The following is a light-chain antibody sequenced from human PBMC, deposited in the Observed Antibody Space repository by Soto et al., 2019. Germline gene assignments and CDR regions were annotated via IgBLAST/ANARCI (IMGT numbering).Light chain of an antibody. V-gene: IGKV1-9*01. CDR3: QQYYSYPQT. CDR1: QGISSY. CDR2: AAS. J-gene: IGKJ1*01. Sequence: DIQMTQSPSSLSASVGDRVTITCWASQGISSYLGWYQQKPGKAPKLLIYAASTLQSGVPSRFSGSGSGTDFTLTISCLQSEDFATYYCQQYYSYPQTFGQGTKVDI.